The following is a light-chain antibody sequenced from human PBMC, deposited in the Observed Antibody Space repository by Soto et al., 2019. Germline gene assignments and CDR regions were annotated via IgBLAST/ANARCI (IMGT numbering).Light chain of an antibody. CDR2: GAS. CDR1: QSIINK. Sequence: EIVMTQSPATLSVSPGERATLSCRASQSIINKLAWYQQKVGQAPRLLIYGASTRAAGIPARFSGSGSGTEFTLTISSLQSEDFEVYYCHQYDQWPLTFGGGAKVEIK. CDR3: HQYDQWPLT. V-gene: IGKV3-15*01. J-gene: IGKJ4*01.